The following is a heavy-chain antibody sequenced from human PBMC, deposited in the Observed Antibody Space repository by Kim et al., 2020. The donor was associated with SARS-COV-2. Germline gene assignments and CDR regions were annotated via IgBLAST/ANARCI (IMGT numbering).Heavy chain of an antibody. J-gene: IGHJ4*02. V-gene: IGHV3-30*18. CDR3: AKSFSGSYFGYDY. D-gene: IGHD1-26*01. Sequence: GGSLRLSCAASGFTFNTYGMHWVRQSPGKGLEWVAVISYDGSKKYYEDSVKGRFTISRDNSKNTLYLQMNSLRIADTAVYYCAKSFSGSYFGYDYWGQGTLVTVS. CDR2: ISYDGSKK. CDR1: GFTFNTYG.